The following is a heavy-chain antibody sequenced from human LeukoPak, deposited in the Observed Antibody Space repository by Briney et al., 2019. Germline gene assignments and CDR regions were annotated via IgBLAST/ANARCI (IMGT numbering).Heavy chain of an antibody. V-gene: IGHV1-69*13. Sequence: ASVKVSCKASGGTFGSYAISWVRQAPRQGLEWMGGIIPIFGTANYAQKFQGRVTITADESTSTAYMELSSLRSEDTAVYYCAREGLRLGDNGGNYWGQGTLVTVSS. CDR1: GGTFGSYA. CDR3: AREGLRLGDNGGNY. CDR2: IIPIFGTA. D-gene: IGHD3-16*01. J-gene: IGHJ4*02.